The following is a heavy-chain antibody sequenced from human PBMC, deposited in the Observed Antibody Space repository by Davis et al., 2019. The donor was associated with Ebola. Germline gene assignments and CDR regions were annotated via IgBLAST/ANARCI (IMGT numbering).Heavy chain of an antibody. Sequence: GSLKISCQGSGFTFTSHWIIWVRQMPGKGLELMGIIYPDDSDTRYSPSFQGQVTISADKSVSTAYLQWSSLKASDTAMYYCARVAAAGTEGPFDYWGQGTLVTVSS. D-gene: IGHD6-13*01. V-gene: IGHV5-51*01. CDR3: ARVAAAGTEGPFDY. J-gene: IGHJ4*02. CDR1: GFTFTSHW. CDR2: IYPDDSDT.